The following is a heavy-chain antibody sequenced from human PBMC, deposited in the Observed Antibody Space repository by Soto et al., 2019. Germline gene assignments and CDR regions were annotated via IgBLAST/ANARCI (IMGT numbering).Heavy chain of an antibody. CDR1: GGSISSYY. J-gene: IGHJ3*02. CDR2: IYYSGST. D-gene: IGHD1-26*01. CDR3: ARDQGYSGSYSLTAAFDI. Sequence: SETLSLTCTVSGGSISSYYWSWIRQPPGKGLEWIGYIYYSGSTNYNPSLKSRVTISVDTSKNQFSLKLSSVTAADTAVYYCARDQGYSGSYSLTAAFDIWGQGTMVNVS. V-gene: IGHV4-59*01.